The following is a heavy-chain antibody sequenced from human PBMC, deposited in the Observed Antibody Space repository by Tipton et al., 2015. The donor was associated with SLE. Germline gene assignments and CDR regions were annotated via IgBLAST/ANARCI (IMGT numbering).Heavy chain of an antibody. CDR2: ISAYNGNT. CDR1: GYTFTSYG. D-gene: IGHD6-13*01. V-gene: IGHV1-18*01. Sequence: QSGAEVKKPGASVKVSCKASGYTFTSYGISWVRQAPGQGLEWMGWISAYNGNTNYAQKLQGRVTITADESTSTAYMELSSLRSEDTAVYYCARREWDSSSQAAFDIWGQGTMVTVSS. J-gene: IGHJ3*02. CDR3: ARREWDSSSQAAFDI.